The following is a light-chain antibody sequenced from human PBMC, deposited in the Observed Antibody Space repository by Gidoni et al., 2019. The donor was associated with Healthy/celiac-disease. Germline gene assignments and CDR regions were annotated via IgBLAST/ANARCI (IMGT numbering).Light chain of an antibody. V-gene: IGKV3-20*01. Sequence: EIVLTQSPGTLSLSPGERATLSGRASQSVSSSYLAWYQQKPGQAPRLLIYGASSRATGIPDRFSGSGSGTDFTLTIRRLEPEDFAVYYCQQYGSSPPYTFGQGTKLEIK. CDR3: QQYGSSPPYT. CDR1: QSVSSSY. J-gene: IGKJ2*01. CDR2: GAS.